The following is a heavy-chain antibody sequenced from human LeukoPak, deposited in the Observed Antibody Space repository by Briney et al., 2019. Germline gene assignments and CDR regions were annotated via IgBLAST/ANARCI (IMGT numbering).Heavy chain of an antibody. CDR3: ARHDPGIAAAGRRWFDP. V-gene: IGHV4-59*08. CDR1: GGSISSLY. CDR2: IHHSGST. Sequence: SETLSLTCTVSGGSISSLYWSWIRQPPGKGLEWIGEIHHSGSTNYNPSLKSRVTISVDTSKNQFSLKLSSVTAADTAVYYCARHDPGIAAAGRRWFDPWGQGTLVTVSS. D-gene: IGHD6-13*01. J-gene: IGHJ5*02.